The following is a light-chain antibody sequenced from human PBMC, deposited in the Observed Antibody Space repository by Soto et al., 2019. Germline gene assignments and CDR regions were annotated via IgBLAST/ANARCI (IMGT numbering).Light chain of an antibody. J-gene: IGKJ4*01. CDR2: GAS. CDR1: QSVSSK. CDR3: QQSYSTPL. Sequence: EIVMTQSPATLSVSPGEGATLSCRASQSVSSKLTWYQQKPGQAPRLLIYGASTRATGIPARFSGSGSGTDFTLTISSLQPEDFATYYCQQSYSTPLFGGGTKVDIK. V-gene: IGKV3D-15*01.